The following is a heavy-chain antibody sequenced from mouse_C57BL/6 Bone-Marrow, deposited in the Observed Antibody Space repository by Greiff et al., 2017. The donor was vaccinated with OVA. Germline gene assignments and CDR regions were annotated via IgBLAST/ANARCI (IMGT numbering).Heavy chain of an antibody. V-gene: IGHV1-55*01. Sequence: QVQLQQPGAELVKPGASVKMSCKASGYTFTSYWITWVKQRPGQGLEWIGDIYPGSGSTNYNEKFKSKATLTVDTSYSTAYMQLSSLTSEDSAVYYCARERAAQAIAYWGQGTLVTVSA. CDR2: IYPGSGST. D-gene: IGHD3-2*02. CDR1: GYTFTSYW. J-gene: IGHJ3*01. CDR3: ARERAAQAIAY.